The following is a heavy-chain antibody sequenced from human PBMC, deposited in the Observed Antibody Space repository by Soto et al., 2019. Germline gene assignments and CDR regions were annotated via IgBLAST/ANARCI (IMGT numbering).Heavy chain of an antibody. CDR1: GDTFTNYP. J-gene: IGHJ4*02. CDR3: ASYGYSSCWYCFDY. CDR2: SNAVNVNT. Sequence: ASVKVSCKASGDTFTNYPRHWVRQAPGQRLEWRGGSNAVNVNTKYSQKFHGRITITRDTSASTAYIDLTTLRPEDTAVYYCASYGYSSCWYCFDYWGQGSLVNV. D-gene: IGHD6-13*01. V-gene: IGHV1-3*01.